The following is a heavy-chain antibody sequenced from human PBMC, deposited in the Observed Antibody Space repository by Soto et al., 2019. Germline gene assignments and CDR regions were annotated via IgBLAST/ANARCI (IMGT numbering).Heavy chain of an antibody. CDR1: GYTFTSDF. CDR3: AREVVGSHGMDV. Sequence: ASVKVSRKGSGYTFTSDFMHWVRQAPGQGLEWMGIINPSGGSTSYAQKFQGRVTMTRDTSTSTVYMELSSLRSEDTAVYYCAREVVGSHGMDVWGQGTTVTVSS. D-gene: IGHD2-15*01. J-gene: IGHJ6*02. V-gene: IGHV1-46*01. CDR2: INPSGGST.